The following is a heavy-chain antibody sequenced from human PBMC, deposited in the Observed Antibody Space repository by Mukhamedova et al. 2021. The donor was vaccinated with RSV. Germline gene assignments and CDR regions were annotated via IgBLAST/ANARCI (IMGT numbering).Heavy chain of an antibody. CDR3: ATILEVPQI. Sequence: GLVWVSRINSDGSSTNYADSVKGRFTISRDNAKSTLYLQMSSLRAEDTAVYYCATILEVPQIGGQGTLVTVSS. J-gene: IGHJ4*02. CDR2: INSDGSST. V-gene: IGHV3-74*01. D-gene: IGHD2-2*02.